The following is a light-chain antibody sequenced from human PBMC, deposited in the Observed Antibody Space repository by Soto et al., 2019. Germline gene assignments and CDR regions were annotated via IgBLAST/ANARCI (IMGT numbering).Light chain of an antibody. V-gene: IGLV1-47*01. CDR3: QSYDSSLSGSHV. J-gene: IGLJ1*01. CDR1: SSNIGSNY. Sequence: QSVLTQPPSASGTPGQRVTISCSGSSSNIGSNYVYWYQQLPGTAPKLLIYRNNQRPSGVPDRFSGSKSGTSASLAISGLRAEDEADYYCQSYDSSLSGSHVFGTGTKLTVL. CDR2: RNN.